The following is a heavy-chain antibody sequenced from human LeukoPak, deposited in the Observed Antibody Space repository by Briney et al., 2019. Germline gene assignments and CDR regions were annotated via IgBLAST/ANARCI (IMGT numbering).Heavy chain of an antibody. D-gene: IGHD3-16*01. V-gene: IGHV3-9*01. CDR3: AKDIKGGYYYYGMDV. CDR1: GFTFDDYA. CDR2: ISWNSGSI. Sequence: GRSLRLSCAASGFTFDDYAMHWVRQAPGKGLEWVSGISWNSGSIGYADSVKGRFTISRDNAKNSLYLQMNSLRAEDTALYYCAKDIKGGYYYYGMDVWGQGTTVTVSS. J-gene: IGHJ6*02.